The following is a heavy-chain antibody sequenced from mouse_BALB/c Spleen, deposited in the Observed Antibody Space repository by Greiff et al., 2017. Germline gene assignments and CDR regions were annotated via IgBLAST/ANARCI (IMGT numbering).Heavy chain of an antibody. Sequence: VQLKESGAELVKPGASVKLSCTASGFNIKDTYMHWVKQRPEQGLEWIGRIVPANGNTKYDPKFQGKATITADTSSNTAYLQLSSLTSEDTAVYYCARCTTATYWYFDVWGAGTTVTVSS. V-gene: IGHV14-3*02. CDR1: GFNIKDTY. CDR3: ARCTTATYWYFDV. CDR2: IVPANGNT. J-gene: IGHJ1*01. D-gene: IGHD1-2*01.